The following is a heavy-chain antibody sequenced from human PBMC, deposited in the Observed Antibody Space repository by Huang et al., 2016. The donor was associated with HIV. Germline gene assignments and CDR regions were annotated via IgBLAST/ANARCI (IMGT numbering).Heavy chain of an antibody. V-gene: IGHV3-74*03. J-gene: IGHJ3*02. CDR1: GFTFSSYW. CDR2: INNDGSIT. CDR3: ARHRSSGGVEEAFDI. D-gene: IGHD2-8*02. Sequence: EVQLVESGGGLVQPGGSLRLSCAASGFTFSSYWMHWVRQAPGKGLVWLSRINNDGSITTDADSVKGRITISRDNARNTIYLQMTTLSAGDTAVYYCARHRSSGGVEEAFDIWGPGTLVTVAS.